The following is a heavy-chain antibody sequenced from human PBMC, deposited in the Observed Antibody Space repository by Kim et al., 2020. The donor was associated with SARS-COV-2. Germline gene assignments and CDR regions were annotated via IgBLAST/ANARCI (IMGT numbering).Heavy chain of an antibody. V-gene: IGHV1-2*02. D-gene: IGHD6-19*01. Sequence: ASVKVSCKASGYSFSDYLIHWVRQAPGQRPEWMGWVSPNGGATRYAQTFQGRVTMSRDTSIKTAYMELSSLTSDDTAVYFCVREVAGTYYSDVWGQGTTVTVSS. CDR1: GYSFSDYL. CDR2: VSPNGGAT. CDR3: VREVAGTYYSDV. J-gene: IGHJ6*02.